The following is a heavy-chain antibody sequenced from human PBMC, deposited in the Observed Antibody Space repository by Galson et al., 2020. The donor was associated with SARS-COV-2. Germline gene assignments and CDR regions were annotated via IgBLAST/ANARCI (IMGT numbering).Heavy chain of an antibody. V-gene: IGHV3-33*01. CDR2: IWYDGSNK. CDR1: GFTFSSYG. J-gene: IGHJ5*02. Sequence: GEYLKISCAASGFTFSSYGMHWVRQAPGKGLEWVAVIWYDGSNKYYADSVKGRFTISRDNSKNTLYLQMNSLRAEDTAVYYCASQLYSSSWLNWFDPWGQGTLVTVSS. D-gene: IGHD6-13*01. CDR3: ASQLYSSSWLNWFDP.